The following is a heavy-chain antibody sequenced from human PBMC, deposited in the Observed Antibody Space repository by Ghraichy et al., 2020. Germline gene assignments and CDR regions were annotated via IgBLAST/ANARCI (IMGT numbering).Heavy chain of an antibody. D-gene: IGHD4-17*01. V-gene: IGHV3-7*01. CDR2: IRPDGSER. Sequence: GESLNISCTASGFSFGRYWMTWVRQAPGKGLEWVAGIRPDGSERSYVDSVKGRFSISRDNAKYALTLEMNGLRVEDTAVYYCVRDPYGDYKYGGADFWGQGTLVTVSS. CDR1: GFSFGRYW. CDR3: VRDPYGDYKYGGADF. J-gene: IGHJ4*02.